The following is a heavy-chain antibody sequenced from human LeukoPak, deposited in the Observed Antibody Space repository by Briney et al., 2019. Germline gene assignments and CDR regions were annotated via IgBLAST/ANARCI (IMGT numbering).Heavy chain of an antibody. Sequence: GGSLRLSCAASGFTFDDYAMHWVRHAPGKGLEWVSGISWNSGSIGYADSVKGRFTTSRDNAKNSLYLQMNSLRAEDMALYYCAKDILSAARGAFDIWGQGTMVTVSS. CDR3: AKDILSAARGAFDI. D-gene: IGHD6-13*01. J-gene: IGHJ3*02. CDR2: ISWNSGSI. CDR1: GFTFDDYA. V-gene: IGHV3-9*03.